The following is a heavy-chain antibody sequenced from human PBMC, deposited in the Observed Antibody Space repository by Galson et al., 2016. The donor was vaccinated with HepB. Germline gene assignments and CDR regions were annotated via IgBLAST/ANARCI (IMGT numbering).Heavy chain of an antibody. J-gene: IGHJ5*01. Sequence: SLRLSCAASGFTFSDYGMHWDRQPPGKGLEWVASIWHDGSQKFYADSVKGRFTISRDNSKNTVHLQMNSLRAEDTAVYYCARANPGNQFGSGSYDSWGQGTLVTVSS. CDR1: GFTFSDYG. V-gene: IGHV3-33*01. CDR3: ARANPGNQFGSGSYDS. D-gene: IGHD3-10*01. CDR2: IWHDGSQK.